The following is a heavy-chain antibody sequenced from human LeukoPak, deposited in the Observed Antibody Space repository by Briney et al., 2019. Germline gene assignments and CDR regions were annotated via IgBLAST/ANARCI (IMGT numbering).Heavy chain of an antibody. Sequence: SETLSLTCTVSGGSISGYYWSWIRQPPGKGLEWIGYIYYSGSTNYNPSLKSRVTISVDTSKNQFSLKLSSVTAADTAVYYCARQARTRSGWYSEPRFDAFDIWGQGTMVTVSS. CDR1: GGSISGYY. CDR3: ARQARTRSGWYSEPRFDAFDI. V-gene: IGHV4-59*01. D-gene: IGHD6-19*01. J-gene: IGHJ3*02. CDR2: IYYSGST.